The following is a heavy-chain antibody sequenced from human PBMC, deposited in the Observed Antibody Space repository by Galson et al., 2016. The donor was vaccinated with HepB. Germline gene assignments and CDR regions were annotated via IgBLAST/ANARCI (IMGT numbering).Heavy chain of an antibody. Sequence: SLRLSCAASGFTFSSYWMSWVRQAPGKGLEWVANIKQDGSEKYYVDSVKGRFTISRDTSKNTLYLQIDSLRVEDTAVYYCAKDSLLPMYYFDYWGQGTLVTVSS. V-gene: IGHV3-7*01. CDR1: GFTFSSYW. J-gene: IGHJ4*02. CDR3: AKDSLLPMYYFDY. CDR2: IKQDGSEK.